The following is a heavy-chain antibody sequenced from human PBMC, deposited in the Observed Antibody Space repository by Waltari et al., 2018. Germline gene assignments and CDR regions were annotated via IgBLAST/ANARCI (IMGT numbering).Heavy chain of an antibody. V-gene: IGHV1-69*13. CDR2: FIPIFGTA. CDR3: AVGDYGDYLDDY. Sequence: QVQLVQSGAEVKKPGSSVKVSCKASGGTFSSYAISWVRQAPGQGPEWMGRFIPIFGTANYAQKCQGRVTITADKSTSTAYMGLSSLRSEDTAGYYCAVGDYGDYLDDYWGQGTLVTVSS. J-gene: IGHJ4*02. CDR1: GGTFSSYA. D-gene: IGHD4-17*01.